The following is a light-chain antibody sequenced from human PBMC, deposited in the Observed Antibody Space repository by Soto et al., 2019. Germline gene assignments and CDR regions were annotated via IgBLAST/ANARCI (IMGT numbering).Light chain of an antibody. CDR1: AGAVTSAYY. V-gene: IGLV7-43*01. CDR2: STS. Sequence: QAVVTLEPSLTVSPGGTVTLTCASSAGAVTSAYYTNWLQQKPGQAPRALIYSTSEKHSWTPARFSGSLLGGKAALTLSAAQPEDEADYYCLLYYGGAQVLFGGGTKLTVL. J-gene: IGLJ2*01. CDR3: LLYYGGAQVL.